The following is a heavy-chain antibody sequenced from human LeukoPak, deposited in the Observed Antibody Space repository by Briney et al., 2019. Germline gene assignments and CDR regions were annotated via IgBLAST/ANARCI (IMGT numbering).Heavy chain of an antibody. J-gene: IGHJ3*02. CDR1: GFTFSSYA. CDR2: ISGGGGST. D-gene: IGHD3-9*01. CDR3: AKGYDILTGYYTAFDI. V-gene: IGHV3-23*01. Sequence: GSLRLSCAASGFTFSSYAMSWVRQAPGKGLEWVSDISGGGGSTYYADSVKGRFTISTDNSKNTLYLQMKSLRAEDTGVYYCAKGYDILTGYYTAFDIWGQGTMVTVSS.